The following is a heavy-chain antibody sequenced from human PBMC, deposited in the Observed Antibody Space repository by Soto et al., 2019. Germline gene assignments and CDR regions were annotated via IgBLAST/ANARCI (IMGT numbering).Heavy chain of an antibody. J-gene: IGHJ4*02. V-gene: IGHV4-34*01. CDR1: GECFTGYY. CDR3: ARHLPGKVTSALLDY. CDR2: INYSGST. Sequence: SETRSLTCAVCGECFTGYYWCWLRQPPGKGLEWIGEINYSGSTNYNPSLKSRVTISVDTSKNQFSLKLSSVTAADTAVYYCARHLPGKVTSALLDYGGQGTLVTVS. D-gene: IGHD1-26*01.